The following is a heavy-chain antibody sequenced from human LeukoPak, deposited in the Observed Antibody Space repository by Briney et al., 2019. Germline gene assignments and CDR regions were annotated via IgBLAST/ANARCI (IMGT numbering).Heavy chain of an antibody. J-gene: IGHJ6*02. V-gene: IGHV3-9*01. Sequence: GRSLRLSCAASGFTFDDYAMHWVRQAPGKGLEWVSGISWNSGSIGYVDSVKGRFTISRDNAKNSLYLQMNSLRAEDTAVYYCARLFGREYYDFWSGLSYYYYYYGMDVWGQGTTVTVSS. CDR1: GFTFDDYA. CDR3: ARLFGREYYDFWSGLSYYYYYYGMDV. CDR2: ISWNSGSI. D-gene: IGHD3-3*01.